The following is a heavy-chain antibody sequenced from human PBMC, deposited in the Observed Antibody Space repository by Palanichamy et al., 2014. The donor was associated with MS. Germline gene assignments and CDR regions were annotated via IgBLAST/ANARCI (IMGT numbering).Heavy chain of an antibody. V-gene: IGHV3-9*01. D-gene: IGHD4-23*01. Sequence: EVQLAESGGGLVQLGRSLRLSCTASGFIFGDSAMHWVRQAPGKGLEWVSGINWNSARADYADSVKGRFTISRDNAKNSVYLQMNSLRLEDTALYFCAKDPDTTVAPNFFDSWGQGTMVTVSS. CDR3: AKDPDTTVAPNFFDS. CDR2: INWNSARA. CDR1: GFIFGDSA. J-gene: IGHJ4*02.